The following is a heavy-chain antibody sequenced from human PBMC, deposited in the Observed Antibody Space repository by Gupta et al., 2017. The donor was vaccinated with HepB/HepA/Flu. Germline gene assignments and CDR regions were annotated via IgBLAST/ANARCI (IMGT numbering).Heavy chain of an antibody. J-gene: IGHJ4*02. CDR3: AKAHNRYSGYDYVAPDDY. CDR2: ISGSGGST. D-gene: IGHD5-12*01. Sequence: VRQAPGKGLEWVSAISGSGGSTYYADSVKGRFTISRDKSKNTLYLQMNSLRAEDTAVYYCAKAHNRYSGYDYVAPDDYWGQGTLVTVSS. V-gene: IGHV3-23*01.